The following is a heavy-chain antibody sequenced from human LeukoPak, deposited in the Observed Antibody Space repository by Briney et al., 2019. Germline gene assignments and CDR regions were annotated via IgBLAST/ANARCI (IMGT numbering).Heavy chain of an antibody. CDR3: ATVVRYCSSTSCPQDWFDP. J-gene: IGHJ5*02. V-gene: IGHV1-24*01. Sequence: ASVKVSCKVSGYTLTELSMHWVRQAPGKGLEWMGGFDPEDGDTIYAQKFQGRVTMTEDTSTDTAYMELSSLRSEDTAVYYCATVVRYCSSTSCPQDWFDPWGQGTLVTVSS. CDR1: GYTLTELS. CDR2: FDPEDGDT. D-gene: IGHD2-2*01.